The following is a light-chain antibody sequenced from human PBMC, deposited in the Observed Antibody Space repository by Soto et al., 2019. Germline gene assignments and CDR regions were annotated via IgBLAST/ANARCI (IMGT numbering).Light chain of an antibody. CDR1: QGIGNA. Sequence: AIQMTQSPSSLSSSVGDRVTISCRASQGIGNALGWYQQKPGKPPKVLIYGASNLQSGVPPRVRGSGSGTEFTLAISSLQPEDSETYYCLQDINYPWTFGQGTKVDIK. CDR2: GAS. V-gene: IGKV1-6*01. J-gene: IGKJ1*01. CDR3: LQDINYPWT.